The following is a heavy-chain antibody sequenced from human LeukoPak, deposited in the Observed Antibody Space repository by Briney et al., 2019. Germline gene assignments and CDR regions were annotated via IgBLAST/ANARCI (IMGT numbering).Heavy chain of an antibody. CDR3: ARGRSYGFDSDS. J-gene: IGHJ4*02. D-gene: IGHD5-18*01. CDR1: GVSINTCCYY. CDR2: KYYSGST. V-gene: IGHV4-61*01. Sequence: PSETLSLTCDVSGVSINTCCYYWTWIRQAPGKGLEWIGYKYYSGSTRYNSSLRSRLTISLDSSKNQFSLRLTSVTAADTAVYYCARGRSYGFDSDSWGPGTLVIVSS.